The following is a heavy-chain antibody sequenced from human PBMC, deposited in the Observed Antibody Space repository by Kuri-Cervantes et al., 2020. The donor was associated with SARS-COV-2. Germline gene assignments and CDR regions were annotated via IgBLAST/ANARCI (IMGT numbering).Heavy chain of an antibody. J-gene: IGHJ4*02. CDR1: GFTFSSYE. Sequence: GGSLRLSCAASGFTFSSYEMNWVRQAPGKGLEWVGRIKSKTDGGTTDYAAPVKGRFTISRDDSKNTLYLQMNSLKTEDTAVYYCTTGLLRYFDWLTPGDYWGQGTLVTVSS. D-gene: IGHD3-9*01. CDR3: TTGLLRYFDWLTPGDY. V-gene: IGHV3-15*07. CDR2: IKSKTDGGTT.